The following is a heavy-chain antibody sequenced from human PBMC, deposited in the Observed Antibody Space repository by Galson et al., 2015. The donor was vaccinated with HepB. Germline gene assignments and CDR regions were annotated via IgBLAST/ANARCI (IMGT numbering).Heavy chain of an antibody. CDR3: ARCGAGYSSGWYLYLYYYYYGMDV. V-gene: IGHV5-51*01. Sequence: QSGAEVKKPGESLKISCKGSGYSFTSYWIGWVRQMTGKGLEWMGLIYPGDSDTRYIPSFQGQVTISADKSISTAYLQWSSLKASYTAMYYCARCGAGYSSGWYLYLYYYYYGMDVWGQGTTVTVSS. D-gene: IGHD6-19*01. CDR1: GYSFTSYW. J-gene: IGHJ6*02. CDR2: IYPGDSDT.